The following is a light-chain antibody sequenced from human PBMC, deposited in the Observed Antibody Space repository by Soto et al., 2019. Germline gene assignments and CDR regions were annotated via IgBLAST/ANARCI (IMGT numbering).Light chain of an antibody. Sequence: EIVMTQSPATLSVSPGERATLSCRASPSVSSNLAWYQQKPGQAPRLLIYGASTRATGIPARFSGSGSGTEFTLTISSLQSEDFAVYYCQQYNNWPLYTFGQGIKLEIK. CDR2: GAS. J-gene: IGKJ2*01. CDR3: QQYNNWPLYT. CDR1: PSVSSN. V-gene: IGKV3-15*01.